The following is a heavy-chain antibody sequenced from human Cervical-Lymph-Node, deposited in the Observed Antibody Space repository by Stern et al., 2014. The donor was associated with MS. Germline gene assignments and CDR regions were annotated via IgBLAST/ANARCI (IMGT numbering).Heavy chain of an antibody. V-gene: IGHV1-69*01. J-gene: IGHJ6*02. CDR1: GGTFSSYA. CDR2: IIPMFGTA. D-gene: IGHD3-10*01. Sequence: QVQLVQSGAEVKKPGSSVRVSCKASGGTFSSYAISWVRQAPGKGLEWMVGIIPMFGTANYAQKFQGRVTITADDSTTTAYMEVSSLRSEDTAVYYCASSVGELTPEAVWGQGTTVTVFS. CDR3: ASSVGELTPEAV.